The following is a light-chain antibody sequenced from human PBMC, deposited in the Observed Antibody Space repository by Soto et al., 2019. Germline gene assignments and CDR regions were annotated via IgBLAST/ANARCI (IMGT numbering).Light chain of an antibody. J-gene: IGKJ1*01. CDR3: HLYDPSHGT. Sequence: EIVFPPSPGTLSLSAVDRGNLSCRASQNVRSDYLAWYKQKPGQATTLLIYGASGRAAGIQDRFSGSGSGTDFTLTISRLQPEDSALDDGHLYDPSHGTFGQGTKVEI. V-gene: IGKV3-20*01. CDR1: QNVRSDY. CDR2: GAS.